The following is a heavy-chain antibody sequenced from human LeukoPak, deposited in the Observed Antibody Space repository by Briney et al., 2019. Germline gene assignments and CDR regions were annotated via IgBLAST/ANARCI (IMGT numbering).Heavy chain of an antibody. V-gene: IGHV4-34*01. J-gene: IGHJ4*02. Sequence: SETLSLTCAVYGGSFSGYYWSWIRQPPGKGLEWIGEINHSGSTNYNPSLKSRVTISVDTSKNQFSLKLSSVTAAGTAVYYCAIWFGELFLDYWGQGTLVTVSS. D-gene: IGHD3-10*01. CDR1: GGSFSGYY. CDR2: INHSGST. CDR3: AIWFGELFLDY.